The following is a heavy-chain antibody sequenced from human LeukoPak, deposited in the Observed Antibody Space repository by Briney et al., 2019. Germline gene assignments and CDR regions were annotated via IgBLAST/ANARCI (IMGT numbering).Heavy chain of an antibody. D-gene: IGHD3-22*01. CDR1: GGTFSSYA. V-gene: IGHV1-69*13. Sequence: SVKVSCKASGGTFSSYAISWVRQAPGQGLEWMGGIIPIFGTADYAQKFRGRVTITADESTSTAYMELSSLRSEDTAVYFCARDLRAYYYDSSGYWGFEYWGQGTLVTVSS. J-gene: IGHJ4*02. CDR2: IIPIFGTA. CDR3: ARDLRAYYYDSSGYWGFEY.